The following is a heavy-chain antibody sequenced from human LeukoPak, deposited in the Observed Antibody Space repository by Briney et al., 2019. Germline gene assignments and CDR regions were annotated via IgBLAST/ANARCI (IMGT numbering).Heavy chain of an antibody. V-gene: IGHV3-66*01. D-gene: IGHD3-22*01. Sequence: AGGSLRLSCAASGFTVSSNYMSWVRQAPGKGLEWVSVIYSGDSAGYADSVKGRFTISRDNSKNTLYLQMNSLRAEDTAVYYCARDGHDSSGYFSGHNWGQGTLVTVSS. J-gene: IGHJ4*02. CDR2: IYSGDSA. CDR1: GFTVSSNY. CDR3: ARDGHDSSGYFSGHN.